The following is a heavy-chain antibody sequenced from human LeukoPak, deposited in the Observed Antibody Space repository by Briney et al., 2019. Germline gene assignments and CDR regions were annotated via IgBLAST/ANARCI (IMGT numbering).Heavy chain of an antibody. CDR2: ISYDGSNK. D-gene: IGHD3-3*01. J-gene: IGHJ4*02. CDR3: ARVSTPEGEWLPYFDY. Sequence: GGSLRLSCAASGFTFSSYSMNWVRQAPGKGLEWVAVISYDGSNKYYADSVKGRFTISRDNSKNTLYLQMNSLRAEDTAVYYCARVSTPEGEWLPYFDYWGQGTLVTVSS. V-gene: IGHV3-30*03. CDR1: GFTFSSYS.